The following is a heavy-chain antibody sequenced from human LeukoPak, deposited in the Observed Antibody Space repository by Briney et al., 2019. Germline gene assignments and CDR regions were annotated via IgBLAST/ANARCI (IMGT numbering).Heavy chain of an antibody. Sequence: PGGSLRLSCAASGFTFSSYAMSWVRQAPGKGLEWVSAISGSGGSTYYADSVKGRFTISRDNSKNTLYLQMNNLRAEDTAVYYCAKQIWDIVVVPAAMEHWGQGTLVTVSS. CDR3: AKQIWDIVVVPAAMEH. V-gene: IGHV3-23*01. CDR1: GFTFSSYA. D-gene: IGHD2-2*01. CDR2: ISGSGGST. J-gene: IGHJ1*01.